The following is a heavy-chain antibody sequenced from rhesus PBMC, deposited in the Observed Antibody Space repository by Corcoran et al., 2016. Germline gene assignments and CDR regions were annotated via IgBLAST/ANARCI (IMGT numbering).Heavy chain of an antibody. J-gene: IGHJ4*01. CDR2: IYGRSGST. CDR3: ARDWGAWGGSLFDY. CDR1: GGSFSSYW. V-gene: IGHV4-160*01. D-gene: IGHD3-34*01. Sequence: QVQLQESAPGLVMHSETLSLTCAVSGGSFSSYWWGWLCYPPGKGLVWSGSIYGRSGSTEYNPSLKSRAPIARDTSKTQFSLKLSCVTAADPAVYYWARDWGAWGGSLFDYWGQGVLVTVSS.